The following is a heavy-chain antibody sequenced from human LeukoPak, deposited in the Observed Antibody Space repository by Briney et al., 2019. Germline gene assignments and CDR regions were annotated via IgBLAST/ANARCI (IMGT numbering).Heavy chain of an antibody. J-gene: IGHJ4*02. D-gene: IGHD6-19*01. Sequence: QTGGSLRLSCAASGFTFSSYAMSWVRQAPGKGLEWVSAISGSGGSTYYGDFVKGRFTISRDNSNNTLYLQMNSLGAEDTAVYYCANLAVAIADYWGQGTLVTVSS. V-gene: IGHV3-23*01. CDR2: ISGSGGST. CDR1: GFTFSSYA. CDR3: ANLAVAIADY.